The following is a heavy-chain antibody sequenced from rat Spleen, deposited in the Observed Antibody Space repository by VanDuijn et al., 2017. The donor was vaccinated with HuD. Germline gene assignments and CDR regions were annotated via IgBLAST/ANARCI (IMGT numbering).Heavy chain of an antibody. D-gene: IGHD1-7*01. V-gene: IGHV5-31*01. Sequence: EVQLVESGGGLVQPGRSLKLSCVASGFTFNNHWMTWIRQAPGKGLEWVASISTGGGSIYYPDSVKGRFTISRDNAQSTLYLQMDSLRSEDTASYYCARRGTTGIGAFDYWGQGVMVTVSS. CDR2: ISTGGGSI. J-gene: IGHJ2*01. CDR1: GFTFNNHW. CDR3: ARRGTTGIGAFDY.